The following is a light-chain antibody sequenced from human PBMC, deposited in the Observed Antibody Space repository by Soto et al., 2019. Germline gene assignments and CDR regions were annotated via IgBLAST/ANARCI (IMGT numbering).Light chain of an antibody. Sequence: EIVMTQSPDTLSASAGERATLSCRASQSIRSGLAWYQQKPGQPPRLLIYGASTRATGIPARFSGSGSGTDFTLTISSLPSEDFAVYYCQQYDNWPQKFGQGTKV. CDR1: QSIRSG. CDR3: QQYDNWPQK. J-gene: IGKJ1*01. CDR2: GAS. V-gene: IGKV3-15*01.